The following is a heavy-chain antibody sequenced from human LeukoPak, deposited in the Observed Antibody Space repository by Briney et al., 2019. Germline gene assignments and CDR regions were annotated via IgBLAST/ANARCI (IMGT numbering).Heavy chain of an antibody. V-gene: IGHV3-21*01. D-gene: IGHD3-22*01. Sequence: GGSLRLSCAASGLTFSSYSFNWVRQAPGKGLEWVSPITPTSSYVYYADSVKGRFTISSDNAKNSLYLQMNSLRAEDTAVYYCARLRRNNDNSGYYYYYDYWGQGTLVTVSS. CDR3: ARLRRNNDNSGYYYYYDY. CDR2: ITPTSSYV. CDR1: GLTFSSYS. J-gene: IGHJ4*02.